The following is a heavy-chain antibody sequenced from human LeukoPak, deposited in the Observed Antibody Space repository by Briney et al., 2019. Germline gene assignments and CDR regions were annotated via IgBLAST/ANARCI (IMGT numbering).Heavy chain of an antibody. CDR2: INHSGST. J-gene: IGHJ4*02. CDR3: ARIPLGGYDTFDY. CDR1: GGSFSGYY. V-gene: IGHV4-34*01. Sequence: KPSETLSLTCAVYGGSFSGYYWSWIRQPPGKGLEWIGEINHSGSTNYNPSLKSRVTISVDTSKNQFSLKLSSVTAADTAVYYCARIPLGGYDTFDYWGQGTMVTVSS. D-gene: IGHD5-12*01.